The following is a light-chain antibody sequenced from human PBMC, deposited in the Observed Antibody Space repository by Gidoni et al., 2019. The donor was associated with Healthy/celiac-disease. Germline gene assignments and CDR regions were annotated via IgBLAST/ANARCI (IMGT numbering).Light chain of an antibody. J-gene: IGKJ5*01. V-gene: IGKV3-11*01. CDR1: PSVSSY. Sequence: EIVLTQSPATLSLSPGERATLSCRASPSVSSYLAWYQQKPGQAPRLLIYDASNRATGIPARFSGRGSGTDFALTISSLEPEDFAVYYCQQRSNWPPITFGQGTRLEIK. CDR2: DAS. CDR3: QQRSNWPPIT.